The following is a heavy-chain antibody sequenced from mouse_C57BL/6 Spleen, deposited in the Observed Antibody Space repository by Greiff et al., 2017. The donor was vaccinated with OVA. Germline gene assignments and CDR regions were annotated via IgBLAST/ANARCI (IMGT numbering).Heavy chain of an antibody. CDR1: GFTFSSYG. CDR3: ARHSKTTVVAEAMDY. J-gene: IGHJ4*01. Sequence: EVQLVESGGDLVKPGGSLKLSCAASGFTFSSYGMSWVRQTPDKRLEWVATISSGGSYTYYPDSVKGRFTISRDNAKNTLYLQMSSLKSEDTAMYYCARHSKTTVVAEAMDYWGQGTSVTVSS. V-gene: IGHV5-6*01. D-gene: IGHD1-1*01. CDR2: ISSGGSYT.